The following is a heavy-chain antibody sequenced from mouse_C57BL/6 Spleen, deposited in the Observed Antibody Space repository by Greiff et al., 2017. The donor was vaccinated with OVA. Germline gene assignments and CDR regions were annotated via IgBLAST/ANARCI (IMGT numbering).Heavy chain of an antibody. J-gene: IGHJ4*01. Sequence: EVQLQQSGPELVKPGASVKISCKASGYSFTGYYMNWVKQSPEKSLEWIGEINPSTGGTTYNQKFKAKATLTVDKSSSTAYMQLKSLTSEDSAVYYCARWEGILRGYAMDYWGQGTSVTVSS. CDR2: INPSTGGT. D-gene: IGHD1-1*01. CDR1: GYSFTGYY. V-gene: IGHV1-42*01. CDR3: ARWEGILRGYAMDY.